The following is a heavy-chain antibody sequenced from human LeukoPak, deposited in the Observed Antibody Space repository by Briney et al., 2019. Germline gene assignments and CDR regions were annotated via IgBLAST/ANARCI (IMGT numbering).Heavy chain of an antibody. J-gene: IGHJ5*02. CDR1: GGSISSSY. CDR3: ARSAVAGTIFNWFDP. Sequence: SETLSLTCTVSGGSISSSYWSWIRQPAGKGLEWIGRIYTSGSTNYNPSLKSRVTMSVDTSKNQFSLKLSSVTAADTAVYYCARSAVAGTIFNWFDPWGQGTLVTVSS. V-gene: IGHV4-4*07. CDR2: IYTSGST. D-gene: IGHD6-19*01.